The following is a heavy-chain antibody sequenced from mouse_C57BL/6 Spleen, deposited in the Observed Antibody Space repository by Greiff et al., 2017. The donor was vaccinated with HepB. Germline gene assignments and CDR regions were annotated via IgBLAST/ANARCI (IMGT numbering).Heavy chain of an antibody. V-gene: IGHV7-3*01. Sequence: EVKLVESGGGLVQPGGSLSLSCAASGFTFTDYYMSWVRQPPGKALEWLGFIRNKANGYTTEYSASVKGRFTISRDNSQSILYLQMNALRAEDSATYYCARSKTSTVVAPTYWGQGTTLTVSS. CDR2: IRNKANGYTT. CDR3: ARSKTSTVVAPTY. CDR1: GFTFTDYY. D-gene: IGHD1-1*01. J-gene: IGHJ2*01.